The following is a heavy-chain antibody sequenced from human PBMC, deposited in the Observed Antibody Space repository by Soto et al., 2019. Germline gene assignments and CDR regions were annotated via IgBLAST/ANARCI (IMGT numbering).Heavy chain of an antibody. Sequence: SETLSLTCTVSGGSISSYYWSWIRQPPGKGLEWIGYIYYSGSTNYNPSLKSRVTISVDTSKNQFSLKLSSVTAADTAVYYCARNVDTEYFQHWGQGTLVTVPQ. CDR1: GGSISSYY. D-gene: IGHD5-18*01. CDR2: IYYSGST. J-gene: IGHJ1*01. CDR3: ARNVDTEYFQH. V-gene: IGHV4-59*01.